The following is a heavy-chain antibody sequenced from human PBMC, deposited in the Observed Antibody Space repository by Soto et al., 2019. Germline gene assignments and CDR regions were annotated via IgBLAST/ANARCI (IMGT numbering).Heavy chain of an antibody. CDR1: ENSFTTFW. CDR2: IDPEDSHT. J-gene: IGHJ4*02. Sequence: EEQLVQSGAEVKKPGESLRISCKGHENSFTTFWINWVRQMPGRGLEWVGRIDPEDSHTNYSPSLRGHVTTSVDKSNSTAYLEWGSLRASDSAMYYCATTMTLSAWGQGTLVTVSS. CDR3: ATTMTLSA. V-gene: IGHV5-10-1*03.